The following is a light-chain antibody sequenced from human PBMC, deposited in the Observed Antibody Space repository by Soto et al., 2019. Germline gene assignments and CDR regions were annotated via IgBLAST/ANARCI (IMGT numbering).Light chain of an antibody. V-gene: IGKV3-11*01. Sequence: EIVLTQSPATLSLSPGERATLSCTASQSVNSYLAWYQHRPGQAPRLLIYDTFNRATGVPARFSGSGSGTDLTLTISSLEPEDFAVYYCQQRSNWPWTFGQGTKVDIK. CDR1: QSVNSY. CDR3: QQRSNWPWT. J-gene: IGKJ1*01. CDR2: DTF.